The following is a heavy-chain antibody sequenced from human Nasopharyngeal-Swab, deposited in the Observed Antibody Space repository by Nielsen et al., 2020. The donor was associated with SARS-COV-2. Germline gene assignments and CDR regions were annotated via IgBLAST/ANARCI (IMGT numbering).Heavy chain of an antibody. Sequence: VRQMPGKGLEWVGRIKSKTDGGTTDYAAPVKGRFTISRDDSKNTLYLQMNSLKTEDTAVYYCTTDLGSSGFDYWAREPWSPSPQ. D-gene: IGHD7-27*01. CDR3: TTDLGSSGFDY. V-gene: IGHV3-15*07. J-gene: IGHJ4*02. CDR2: IKSKTDGGTT.